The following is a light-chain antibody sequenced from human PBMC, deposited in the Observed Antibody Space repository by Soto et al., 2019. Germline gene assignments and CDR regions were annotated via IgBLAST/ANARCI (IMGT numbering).Light chain of an antibody. CDR2: AAS. Sequence: EILLTQPPDTLSLSPGERATLSCRASQSVNNNYVAWYQQKSGQAPRLLIFAASSRATGIPGRFSGSGSGTDFTLTISRLEPEDFAVYYCQQYGSSLSTFGQGTNLEIK. CDR3: QQYGSSLST. V-gene: IGKV3-20*01. CDR1: QSVNNNY. J-gene: IGKJ2*01.